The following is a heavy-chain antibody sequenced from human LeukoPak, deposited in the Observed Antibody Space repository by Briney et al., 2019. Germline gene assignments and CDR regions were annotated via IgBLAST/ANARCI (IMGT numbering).Heavy chain of an antibody. CDR1: GGSISSYY. D-gene: IGHD6-13*01. J-gene: IGHJ5*02. V-gene: IGHV4-59*01. CDR3: ARDIAAAGTRWFDP. CDR2: IYYSGST. Sequence: SETLSLTCTVSGGSISSYYWSWIRQPPGKGLEWIGYIYYSGSTNYNPSLKSRVTISVDTSKNQFSLKLSSVTAADTAVYYCARDIAAAGTRWFDPWGQGTLVTVSS.